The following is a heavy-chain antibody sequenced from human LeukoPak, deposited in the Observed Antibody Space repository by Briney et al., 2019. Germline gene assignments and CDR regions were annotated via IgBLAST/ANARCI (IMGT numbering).Heavy chain of an antibody. J-gene: IGHJ4*02. Sequence: HPGGSLRLSCAASGFTLSSYGMSWVRQAPGQGLKWVSAISGSGGSPYYADSVKGRFTISRDNSKNTLYLQMNSLRAEDTAVYYCAKLGKSGSSYCFDYWGQGTLVTVSS. CDR3: AKLGKSGSSYCFDY. CDR1: GFTLSSYG. CDR2: ISGSGGSP. D-gene: IGHD1-26*01. V-gene: IGHV3-23*01.